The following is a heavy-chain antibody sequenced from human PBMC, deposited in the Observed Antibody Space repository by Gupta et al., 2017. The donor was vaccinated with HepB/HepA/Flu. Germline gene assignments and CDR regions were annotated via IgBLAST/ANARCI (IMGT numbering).Heavy chain of an antibody. CDR3: ARVGAAAGTNYYYGMDV. V-gene: IGHV4-4*02. CDR1: GGSISSSNW. D-gene: IGHD6-13*01. J-gene: IGHJ6*02. CDR2: IYNSGST. Sequence: QVQLQESGPGLVKPSGTLSLTCAVSGGSISSSNWLSWVRQPPGKGREWIGEIYNSGSTNYNPSLKSRVTISVDKSKNQFSLKLSAVTAADTAVYYCARVGAAAGTNYYYGMDVWGQGTTVTVSS.